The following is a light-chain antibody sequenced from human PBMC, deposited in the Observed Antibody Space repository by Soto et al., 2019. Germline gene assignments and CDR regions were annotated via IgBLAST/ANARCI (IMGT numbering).Light chain of an antibody. CDR1: QSVSSY. CDR2: DAS. J-gene: IGKJ4*01. V-gene: IGKV3-11*01. Sequence: EIVLTQSPATLSLSPGERATLSCRASQSVSSYLAWYQQKPGQAPRLLIYDASNRATGIPARFSGSGSGTDFTLTLSSLEPEGFAVYYWQERSNWPLTFGGGTQVEVK. CDR3: QERSNWPLT.